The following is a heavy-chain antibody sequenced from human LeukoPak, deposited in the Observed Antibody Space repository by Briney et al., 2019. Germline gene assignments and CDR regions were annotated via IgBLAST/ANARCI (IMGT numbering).Heavy chain of an antibody. V-gene: IGHV3-7*01. J-gene: IGHJ6*04. Sequence: GGSLRLSCAASGFTFSYYWMSWVRQAPGKGLEWVANIKEDGSEKNYVDSVEGRFTMSRDNAKNSLYLQMNSLRAEDTAVYYCAELGITMIGGVWGKGTTVTISS. CDR1: GFTFSYYW. CDR2: IKEDGSEK. D-gene: IGHD3-10*02. CDR3: AELGITMIGGV.